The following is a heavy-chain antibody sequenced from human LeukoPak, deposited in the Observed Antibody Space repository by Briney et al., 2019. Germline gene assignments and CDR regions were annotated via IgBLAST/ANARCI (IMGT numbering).Heavy chain of an antibody. J-gene: IGHJ6*02. CDR2: IYYSGST. CDR1: GGSISSYY. V-gene: IGHV4-59*01. Sequence: SSETLSLTCTVSGGSISSYYWSWIRQPPVKGLEWIGYIYYSGSTNYNPSLKSRVTISVDTSKNQFSLKLSSVTAADTAVYYCARDLPSFGMDVWGQGTTVTVSS. CDR3: ARDLPSFGMDV.